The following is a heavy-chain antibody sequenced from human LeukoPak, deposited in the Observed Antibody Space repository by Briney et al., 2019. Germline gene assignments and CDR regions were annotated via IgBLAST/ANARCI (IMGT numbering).Heavy chain of an antibody. CDR3: ARDASSGGSFTVFYYYYGMDV. CDR2: ISSSSSYI. J-gene: IGHJ6*02. Sequence: PGGSLRLSCAASGFTFSSYSMNWVRQAPGKGLEWVSSISSSSSYIYYADSVKGRFTISRDNAKNSLYLQMNSLRAEDTAVYYCARDASSGGSFTVFYYYYGMDVWGQGTTVTVSS. V-gene: IGHV3-21*01. D-gene: IGHD2-15*01. CDR1: GFTFSSYS.